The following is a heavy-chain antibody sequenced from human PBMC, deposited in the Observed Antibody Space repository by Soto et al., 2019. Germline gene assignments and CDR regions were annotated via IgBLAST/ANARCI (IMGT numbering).Heavy chain of an antibody. J-gene: IGHJ5*02. CDR1: GFTFSDYY. Sequence: GGSLRLSCAASGFTFSDYYMSWIRQAPGKGLEWVSYISSSGSTIYYADSVKGRFTISRDNAKNSLYLQMNSLRAEDTAVYYCARLETTKVERPKRLPWFDPWGQGTLVTVSS. CDR2: ISSSGSTI. D-gene: IGHD1-1*01. V-gene: IGHV3-11*01. CDR3: ARLETTKVERPKRLPWFDP.